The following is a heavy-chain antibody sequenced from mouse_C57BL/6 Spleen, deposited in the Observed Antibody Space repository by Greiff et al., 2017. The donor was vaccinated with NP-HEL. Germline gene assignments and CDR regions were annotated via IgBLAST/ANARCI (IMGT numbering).Heavy chain of an antibody. V-gene: IGHV1-15*01. J-gene: IGHJ3*01. CDR2: IDPETGGT. CDR3: TRGDAY. CDR1: GYTFTDYE. Sequence: SGAELVRPGASVTLSCKASGYTFTDYEMHWVKQTPVHGLEWIGAIDPETGGTAYNQKFKGKAILTADKSSSTAYMELRSLTSEDSAVYYCTRGDAYWGQGTLVTVSA.